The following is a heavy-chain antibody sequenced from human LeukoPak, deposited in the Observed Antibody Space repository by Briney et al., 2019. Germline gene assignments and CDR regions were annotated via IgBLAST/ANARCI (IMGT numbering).Heavy chain of an antibody. Sequence: ASVKDSCKASGYTFTGYYMHWVRQAPGQGLEWMGWINPNSGGTNYAQKFQGRVTMTRDTSISTAYMELSRLRSDDTAVYYCARGLAARRQYYYYYMDVWGKGTTVTVSS. CDR3: ARGLAARRQYYYYYMDV. CDR2: INPNSGGT. CDR1: GYTFTGYY. J-gene: IGHJ6*03. D-gene: IGHD6-6*01. V-gene: IGHV1-2*02.